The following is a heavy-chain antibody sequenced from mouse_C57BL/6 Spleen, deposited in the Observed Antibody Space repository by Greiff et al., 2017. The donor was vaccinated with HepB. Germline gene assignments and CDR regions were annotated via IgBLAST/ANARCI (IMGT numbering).Heavy chain of an antibody. CDR2: ISNGGGST. D-gene: IGHD4-1*01. CDR3: ARRSGTDAMDY. Sequence: EVMLVESGGGLVQPGGSLKLSCAASGFTFSDYYMYWVRQTPEKRLEWVAYISNGGGSTYYPDTVKGRFTISRDNAKNTLYLQMSRLKSEDTAMYYCARRSGTDAMDYWGQGTSVTVSS. CDR1: GFTFSDYY. V-gene: IGHV5-12*01. J-gene: IGHJ4*01.